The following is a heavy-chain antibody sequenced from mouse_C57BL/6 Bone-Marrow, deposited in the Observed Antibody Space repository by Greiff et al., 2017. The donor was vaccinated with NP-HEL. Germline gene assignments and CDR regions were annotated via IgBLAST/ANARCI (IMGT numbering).Heavy chain of an antibody. CDR3: ARWGKGYAMDY. V-gene: IGHV1-18*01. J-gene: IGHJ4*01. CDR1: GYTFTDYN. D-gene: IGHD1-1*02. Sequence: VQLKESGPELVKPGASVKIPCKASGYTFTDYNMDWVKQSHGKSLEWIGDINTNNGGTIYNQKFKGKATLTVDKSSSTAYMELRSLTTEDTAVDYCARWGKGYAMDYWGQGTSVTVSS. CDR2: INTNNGGT.